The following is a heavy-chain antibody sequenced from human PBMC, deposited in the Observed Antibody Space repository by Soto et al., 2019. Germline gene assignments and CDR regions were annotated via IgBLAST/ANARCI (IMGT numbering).Heavy chain of an antibody. V-gene: IGHV1-2*02. CDR2: INPNSGAT. CDR3: ARDSVSTIGDFDT. Sequence: QVQLVQSGAEMKKPGASVTVSCKASGYSFTGYYLHWVRQAPGQGLEWLGWINPNSGATNHAQKFQGRVTMTRDRSITTAYMDLNRLTSDDTAVYYCARDSVSTIGDFDTRGQGTLVTVSS. D-gene: IGHD5-12*01. CDR1: GYSFTGYY. J-gene: IGHJ5*02.